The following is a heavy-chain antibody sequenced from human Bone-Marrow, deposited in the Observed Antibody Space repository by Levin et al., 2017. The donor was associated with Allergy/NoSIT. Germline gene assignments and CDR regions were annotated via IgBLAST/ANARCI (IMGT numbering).Heavy chain of an antibody. CDR1: GFTFSTYA. CDR2: ISGSGGTT. D-gene: IGHD3-16*01. J-gene: IGHJ4*02. CDR3: SNENWVFLEY. Sequence: QSGGSLRLFCTASGFTFSTYAMSWVRQAPGKGLEWVSVISGSGGTTYYADSVKGRFTISRDNSKNTLYLQMNSLRAEDTAVYYCSNENWVFLEYWGQGTLVTVSS. V-gene: IGHV3-23*01.